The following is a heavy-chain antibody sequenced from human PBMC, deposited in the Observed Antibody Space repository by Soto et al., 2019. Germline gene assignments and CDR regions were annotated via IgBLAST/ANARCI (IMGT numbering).Heavy chain of an antibody. CDR3: ARGSTHYKMDV. Sequence: QVQLVQSGGEVRKPGASVKVSCKTSGYTFTNNGINWVRQAPGQGLEWMGWISGYNANTKYAQKFQGRVTLTTDTLTSTAFMELRSLRSDDTAVFYCARGSTHYKMDVGGQGTTVTVSS. CDR1: GYTFTNNG. CDR2: ISGYNANT. V-gene: IGHV1-18*04. D-gene: IGHD4-4*01. J-gene: IGHJ6*02.